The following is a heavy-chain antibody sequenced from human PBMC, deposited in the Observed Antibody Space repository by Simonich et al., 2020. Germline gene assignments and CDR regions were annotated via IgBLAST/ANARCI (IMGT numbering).Heavy chain of an antibody. CDR2: INPNSGGT. Sequence: QVQLVQSGAEVKKPGASVKVSCKASGYTFTGYYMHWVRQAPGQGLEWMGWINPNSGGTNHALKFQGRVTMTRDTSISTAYMELSRLRSDDTAVYYCARGALTGDYYYMDVWGKGTTVTVSS. CDR3: ARGALTGDYYYMDV. CDR1: GYTFTGYY. D-gene: IGHD7-27*01. V-gene: IGHV1-2*02. J-gene: IGHJ6*03.